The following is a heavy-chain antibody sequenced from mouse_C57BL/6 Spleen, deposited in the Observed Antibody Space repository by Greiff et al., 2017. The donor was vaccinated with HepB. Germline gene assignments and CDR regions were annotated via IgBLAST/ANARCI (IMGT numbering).Heavy chain of an antibody. D-gene: IGHD1-1*01. CDR1: GFTFSSYT. Sequence: EVNVVESGGGLVKPGGSLKLSCAASGFTFSSYTMSWVRQTPEKRLEWVATISGGGGNPYYPDSVKGRFTISRDNAKDTLYLQMSSLRSEDTALYYCARYTTVVDYAMDYWGQGTSVTVSS. J-gene: IGHJ4*01. CDR3: ARYTTVVDYAMDY. CDR2: ISGGGGNP. V-gene: IGHV5-9*01.